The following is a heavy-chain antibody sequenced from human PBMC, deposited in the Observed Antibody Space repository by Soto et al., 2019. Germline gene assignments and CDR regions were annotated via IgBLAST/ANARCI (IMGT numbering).Heavy chain of an antibody. CDR3: ARDATHRH. J-gene: IGHJ4*01. CDR1: TDSMDGFY. CDR2: VDYTGNT. V-gene: IGHV4-59*01. Sequence: SETLSLTCTVSTDSMDGFYWNWIRQPPGKGLEWIGYVDYTGNTHYNPSPRTRVSISIDTSKNQFSLQLSSVIAADTAIYYCARDATHRHWGHVTRVTVSS.